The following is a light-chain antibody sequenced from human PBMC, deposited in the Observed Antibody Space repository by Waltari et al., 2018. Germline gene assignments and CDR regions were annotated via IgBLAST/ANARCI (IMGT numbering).Light chain of an antibody. CDR3: QAWDVAIVV. Sequence: ELSQPPSVSVSPGQTATITCSGATLAKKFVDWDQQRPGQPPLLVIYKDVDRPTGIPERFSGTNSGNTATLTSSGTQVMDEADYYCQAWDVAIVVFGGGTKLTVL. V-gene: IGLV3-1*01. J-gene: IGLJ2*01. CDR1: TLAKKF. CDR2: KDV.